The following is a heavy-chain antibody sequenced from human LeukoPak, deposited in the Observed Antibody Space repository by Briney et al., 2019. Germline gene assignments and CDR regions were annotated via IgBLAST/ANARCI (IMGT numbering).Heavy chain of an antibody. CDR3: ARGRSGGDWFDS. CDR2: NHYTGST. CDR1: GGSISTYY. Sequence: PSETLSLTCTVFGGSISTYYWTWIRQPPGKGLEWIGYNHYTGSTNHNPSLKSRVTMSVDTSKSQFSLKLSSVTAADTAVYHCARGRSGGDWFDSWGQGTLVTVSS. J-gene: IGHJ5*01. D-gene: IGHD3-10*01. V-gene: IGHV4-59*01.